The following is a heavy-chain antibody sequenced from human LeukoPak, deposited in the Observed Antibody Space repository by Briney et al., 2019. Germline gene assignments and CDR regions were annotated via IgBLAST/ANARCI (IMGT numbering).Heavy chain of an antibody. CDR3: ASQTPRRLPIAVADYFDY. J-gene: IGHJ4*02. Sequence: PGGSLRLSCAASGFTFGSYSMNWVRQAPGKGLEWVSFVSTSGSYIYYADSVKGRFTISRDNAKNSLYLQMNSLRAEDTAVYYCASQTPRRLPIAVADYFDYWGQGTLVTVSS. V-gene: IGHV3-21*01. CDR2: VSTSGSYI. CDR1: GFTFGSYS. D-gene: IGHD6-19*01.